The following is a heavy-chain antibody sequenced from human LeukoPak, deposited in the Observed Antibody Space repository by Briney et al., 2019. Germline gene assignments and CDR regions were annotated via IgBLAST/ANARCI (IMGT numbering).Heavy chain of an antibody. J-gene: IGHJ4*02. Sequence: PSETLSLTCTVSGGSISSYYRSWIRQPPGKGLEWIGYIYYSGSTNYNPSLKSRVTISVDTSKNQFSLKLSSVTAADTAVYYCARVRVGTYYYDSSGSYYFDYWGQGTLVTVSS. CDR1: GGSISSYY. D-gene: IGHD3-22*01. CDR3: ARVRVGTYYYDSSGSYYFDY. CDR2: IYYSGST. V-gene: IGHV4-59*01.